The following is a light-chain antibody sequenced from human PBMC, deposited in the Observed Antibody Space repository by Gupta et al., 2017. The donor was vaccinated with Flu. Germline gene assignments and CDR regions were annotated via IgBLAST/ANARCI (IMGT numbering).Light chain of an antibody. J-gene: IGKJ2*01. Sequence: EMVLTQSPATLSLSPGESATLSCRASQSVSSYLAWYQQKPGQAPRLLIYDASNRATGIPARFSGSGSGTDFTLTISSLEPEDFAVYYCQRSNWRVTFGQGTKLEIK. CDR1: QSVSSY. CDR2: DAS. V-gene: IGKV3-11*01. CDR3: QRSNWRVT.